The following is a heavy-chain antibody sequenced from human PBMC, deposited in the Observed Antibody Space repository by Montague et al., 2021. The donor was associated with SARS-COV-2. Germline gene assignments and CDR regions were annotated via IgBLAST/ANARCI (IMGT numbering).Heavy chain of an antibody. CDR1: GGSISSSSYY. CDR3: ARDPGVVVAATLNNWFDP. CDR2: IDYSGXT. J-gene: IGHJ5*02. V-gene: IGHV4-39*07. Sequence: SETLSLTCTVSGGSISSSSYYWGWIRQPPGKGLEWIGSIDYSGXTXYXXXXKXRVTISVDTFKNQFSLKLRSVTAADTAVYYCARDPGVVVAATLNNWFDPWGQGTLVTVSS. D-gene: IGHD2-15*01.